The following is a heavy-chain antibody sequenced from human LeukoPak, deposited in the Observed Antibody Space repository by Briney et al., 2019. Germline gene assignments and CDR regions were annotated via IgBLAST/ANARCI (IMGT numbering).Heavy chain of an antibody. CDR3: ARVSGPWGVFDP. Sequence: SETLSLTCTVSGGSISGFYWSWIRQPPGKGLEWIGYIYYSGTTTYNPSLKSRATISIDMSNNHFSLNFRSVAAAAKAVYYCARVSGPWGVFDPWGQGTLVTVSS. CDR1: GGSISGFY. J-gene: IGHJ5*02. D-gene: IGHD3-10*01. CDR2: IYYSGTT. V-gene: IGHV4-59*01.